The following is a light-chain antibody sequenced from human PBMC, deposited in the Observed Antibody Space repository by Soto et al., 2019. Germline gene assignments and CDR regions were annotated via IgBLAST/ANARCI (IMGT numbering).Light chain of an antibody. J-gene: IGKJ1*01. CDR1: QSVSSSY. V-gene: IGKV3-11*01. CDR2: DAS. CDR3: QQRSNWWT. Sequence: EIVLTQSPGTLSLSPGGRATLSCLASQSVSSSYLAWYQQKPGQAPRLLIYDASNRATGIPARFSGSGSGTDFTLTISSLEPEDFAVYYCQQRSNWWTFGQGTKVDIK.